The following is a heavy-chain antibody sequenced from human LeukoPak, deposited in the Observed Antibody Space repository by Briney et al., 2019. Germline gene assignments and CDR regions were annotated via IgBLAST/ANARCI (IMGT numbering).Heavy chain of an antibody. Sequence: PAASVKVSCKASGGTFSSYAISWVRQAPGQGLEWMGGIIPIFGTANYAQKFQGRVTITADESTSTAYMELSSLRSEDTAVYYCARNIVVVPAAMGYYYGMDVWGQGTTVTVPS. CDR3: ARNIVVVPAAMGYYYGMDV. D-gene: IGHD2-2*01. CDR2: IIPIFGTA. V-gene: IGHV1-69*13. CDR1: GGTFSSYA. J-gene: IGHJ6*02.